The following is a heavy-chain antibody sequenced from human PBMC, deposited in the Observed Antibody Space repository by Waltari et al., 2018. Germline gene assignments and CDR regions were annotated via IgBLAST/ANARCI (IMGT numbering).Heavy chain of an antibody. CDR3: ARGVTIGDYFDY. D-gene: IGHD1-1*01. CDR1: GFTVSRPY. Sequence: EVQLVESGGGLIQPGGSLRLSCAASGFTVSRPYLSWARQAPGKGLEWVSVIYSGGSTYYADSVKGRFTISRDNSKNTLYLQMNSLRAEDTAVYYCARGVTIGDYFDYWGQGTLVTVSS. CDR2: IYSGGST. J-gene: IGHJ4*02. V-gene: IGHV3-53*01.